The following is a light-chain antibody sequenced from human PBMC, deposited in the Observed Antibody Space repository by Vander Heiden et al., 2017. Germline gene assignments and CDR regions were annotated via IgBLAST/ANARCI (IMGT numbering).Light chain of an antibody. J-gene: IGLJ3*02. Sequence: QSALTQPASVSGSPGPSITISCTGSSSDVGGYNHVSWHQQHPGRAPQLMIYEVSNRPSGVSDRFSGSKSGNTASLTISGLQAEDEADYYCSSYTSSGPWVFGGGTRLTVL. V-gene: IGLV2-14*01. CDR1: SSDVGGYNH. CDR3: SSYTSSGPWV. CDR2: EVS.